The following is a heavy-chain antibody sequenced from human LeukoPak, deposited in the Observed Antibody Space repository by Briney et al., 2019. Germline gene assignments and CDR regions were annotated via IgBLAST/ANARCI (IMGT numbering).Heavy chain of an antibody. CDR1: DGSISNYY. D-gene: IGHD6-6*01. CDR2: IYYSGST. J-gene: IGHJ4*02. Sequence: PAETLSLTCSVFDGSISNYYWSWIRQPPGKGLEWIGYIYYSGSTNYNPSLKSRVTISVDTSKNQFSLKLSSVTAADTAVYYCARVDPDSSSTLEVFDYWGQGTLVTVSS. CDR3: ARVDPDSSSTLEVFDY. V-gene: IGHV4-59*01.